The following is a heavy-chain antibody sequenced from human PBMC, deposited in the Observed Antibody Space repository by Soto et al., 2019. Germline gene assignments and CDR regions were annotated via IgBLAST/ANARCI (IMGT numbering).Heavy chain of an antibody. D-gene: IGHD2-15*01. CDR1: GGSINSGGYY. CDR3: ARGRWSTFDY. V-gene: IGHV4-31*11. J-gene: IGHJ4*02. Sequence: SETLSLTCAVSGGSINSGGYYWSWIRQHPGKGLEWIGYNEYAVSVRSRITINLDTSKNQFSLQLNSVTPEDTAVYYCARGRWSTFDYWGQGAQVTVSS. CDR2: NEYA.